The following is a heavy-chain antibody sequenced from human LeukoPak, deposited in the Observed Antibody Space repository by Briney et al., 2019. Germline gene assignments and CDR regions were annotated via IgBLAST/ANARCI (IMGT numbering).Heavy chain of an antibody. J-gene: IGHJ4*02. D-gene: IGHD3/OR15-3a*01. CDR2: IGSDDSRT. CDR3: TRGGPTTWTRAYFTS. CDR1: GFTFSGHW. V-gene: IGHV3-74*01. Sequence: GGSLRLSCAASGFTFSGHWIHWVRQGPGKGLGWSSSIGSDDSRTNYADSVKGRVTLSRDNAKNTVSLQMSSLRAEDTAVYPCTRGGPTTWTRAYFTSWGQGTLVTVSS.